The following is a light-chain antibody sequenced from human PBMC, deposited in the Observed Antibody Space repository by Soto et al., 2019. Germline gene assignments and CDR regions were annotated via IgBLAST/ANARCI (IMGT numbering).Light chain of an antibody. CDR3: CSYALTTPWV. CDR1: NSDVGSYNL. J-gene: IGLJ3*02. V-gene: IGLV2-23*02. Sequence: QSALTQPASVSGSPGQSITISCTGTNSDVGSYNLVSWYQQHPGKAPKLIIFEVNMRPSGVSDRFSGSKSGNTASLTISGLQAEDEADYYFCSYALTTPWVFGGGTKVTVL. CDR2: EVN.